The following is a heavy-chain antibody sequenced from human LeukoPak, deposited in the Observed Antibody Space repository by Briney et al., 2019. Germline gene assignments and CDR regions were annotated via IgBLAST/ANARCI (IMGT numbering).Heavy chain of an antibody. J-gene: IGHJ4*02. CDR3: ARGFVLGYCSSTSRPDY. Sequence: GGSLRLSCAASGFTVSSNYMSWVRQAPGKGLEWVSVIYSGGSTYYADSVKGRFTISRDNSKKTLYLQMNSLRAEDTAVYYCARGFVLGYCSSTSRPDYWGQGTLVTVSS. D-gene: IGHD2-2*01. V-gene: IGHV3-66*02. CDR2: IYSGGST. CDR1: GFTVSSNY.